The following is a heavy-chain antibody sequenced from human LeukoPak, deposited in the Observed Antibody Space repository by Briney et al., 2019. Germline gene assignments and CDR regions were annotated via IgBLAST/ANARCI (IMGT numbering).Heavy chain of an antibody. CDR3: ARDRRYSTQDYYYYYMDV. V-gene: IGHV1-2*02. CDR1: GYTFTGYY. CDR2: INPNSGGT. J-gene: IGHJ6*03. D-gene: IGHD6-13*01. Sequence: ASVKVSCKASGYTFTGYYMHWVRQAPGQGLEWMGWINPNSGGTNYAQKFQGRVTMTRDTSISTAYMELSRLRSDDTAVYYCARDRRYSTQDYYYYYMDVWGKGTTVTVSS.